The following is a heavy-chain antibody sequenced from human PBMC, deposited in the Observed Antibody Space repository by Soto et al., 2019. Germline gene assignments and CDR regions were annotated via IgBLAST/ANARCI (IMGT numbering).Heavy chain of an antibody. CDR3: AKVGDSSSSDY. CDR2: ISYDGSNK. V-gene: IGHV3-30*18. D-gene: IGHD6-6*01. CDR1: GFTFSSYG. J-gene: IGHJ4*02. Sequence: GGSLRLSCAASGFTFSSYGMHWVRQAPGKGLEWVAVISYDGSNKYYADSVKGRFTISRDNSKNTLYLQMNSLRAEDTAVYYCAKVGDSSSSDYWGQGTLVTVSS.